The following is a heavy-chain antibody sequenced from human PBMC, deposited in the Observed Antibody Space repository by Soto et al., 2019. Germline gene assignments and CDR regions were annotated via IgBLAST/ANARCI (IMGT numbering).Heavy chain of an antibody. D-gene: IGHD2-2*01. CDR3: ARKEDSSSTSCYRGLSAFDI. Sequence: SLSLACPVSGASISSGGYYWSWIRQHPGKGLEWIGYIYYSGSTYYNPSLKSRVTISVDTSKNQFSLKLSSVTAADTAVYYCARKEDSSSTSCYRGLSAFDIWGQGTMVTVSS. J-gene: IGHJ3*02. V-gene: IGHV4-31*03. CDR1: GASISSGGYY. CDR2: IYYSGST.